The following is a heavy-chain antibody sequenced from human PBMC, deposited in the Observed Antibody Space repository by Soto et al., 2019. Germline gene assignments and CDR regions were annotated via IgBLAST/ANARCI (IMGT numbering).Heavy chain of an antibody. Sequence: PSETLSLTCTVSGGSLSPNYWTWIRQPPGKGLEWIGYIYQSGSTHYNPSLKGRVTISVDRSKNQFSLKLSSVTAADTAVYYCARDQREGNWFDPWGHGTLVTVSS. CDR3: ARDQREGNWFDP. V-gene: IGHV4-59*12. CDR2: IYQSGST. CDR1: GGSLSPNY. J-gene: IGHJ5*02.